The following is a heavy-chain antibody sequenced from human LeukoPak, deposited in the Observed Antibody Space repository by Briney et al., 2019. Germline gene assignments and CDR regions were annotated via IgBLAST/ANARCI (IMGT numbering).Heavy chain of an antibody. CDR1: EFTLSSYI. V-gene: IGHV3-64D*09. J-gene: IGHJ4*02. CDR2: ISNNGGST. CDR3: VRSVTTLSDFHN. Sequence: PGGSLRLSCLASEFTLSSYIMHWVRQAPGKGLEYVSAISNNGGSTYYADSVKGRLTISRDNSKNTLYLQMNSLRPEDTAVYYCVRSVTTLSDFHNWGQGTLVTVSS. D-gene: IGHD4-17*01.